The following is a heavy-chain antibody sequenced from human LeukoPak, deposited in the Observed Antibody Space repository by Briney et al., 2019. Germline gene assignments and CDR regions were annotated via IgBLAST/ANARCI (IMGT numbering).Heavy chain of an antibody. CDR1: GYTFTTYV. CDR3: ARLKRGGVAGTGYLQH. D-gene: IGHD6-19*01. CDR2: ISAYNGNT. V-gene: IGHV1-18*01. J-gene: IGHJ1*01. Sequence: GASVKVPCKASGYTFTTYVISWVRQAPGQGLEWMGWISAYNGNTNYPQKLQGRVTMTTDTSTSTAYMELKSLRSDDTAMYYCARLKRGGVAGTGYLQHWGQGSLVTVSS.